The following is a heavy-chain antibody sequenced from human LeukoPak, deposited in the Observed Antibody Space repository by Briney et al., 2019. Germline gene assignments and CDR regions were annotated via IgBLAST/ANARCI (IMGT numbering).Heavy chain of an antibody. J-gene: IGHJ4*02. CDR2: ISNSGSIL. Sequence: GGSLRLSCAASGFTFSSYEMNWVRQAPGKRPEWVSYISNSGSILYYADSVRGRFTISRDNAKNSLYLQMNSLRAEDTAVYYCAREITMVRGVGIFDYWGQGTLVTVSS. CDR1: GFTFSSYE. CDR3: AREITMVRGVGIFDY. D-gene: IGHD3-10*01. V-gene: IGHV3-48*03.